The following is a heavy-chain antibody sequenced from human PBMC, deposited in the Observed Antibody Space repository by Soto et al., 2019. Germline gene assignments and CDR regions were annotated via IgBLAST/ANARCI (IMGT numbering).Heavy chain of an antibody. Sequence: SETLSLTCTVSGGSISSYYWSWIRQPPGKGLEWIGYIYYSGSTNYNPSLKSRVTISVDTSKNQFSLKLSSVNSADTAVYYCAIDPWIAYCGGDCYGGYFDYWGQGNLVTLSA. J-gene: IGHJ4*02. CDR2: IYYSGST. D-gene: IGHD2-21*02. CDR3: AIDPWIAYCGGDCYGGYFDY. V-gene: IGHV4-59*01. CDR1: GGSISSYY.